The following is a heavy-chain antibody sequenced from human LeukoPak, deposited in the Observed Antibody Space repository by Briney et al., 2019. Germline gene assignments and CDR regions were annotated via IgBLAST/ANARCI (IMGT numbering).Heavy chain of an antibody. D-gene: IGHD3-10*01. Sequence: SETLSLTCAVYGGSFSGYYWSWIRQPPGKGLEWIGEINHSGSTNYNPSLKSRVTISVDTSMNQFSLKLSSVTAADTAVYYCAWSGSGIRGYFDYWGQGTTVTVSS. CDR1: GGSFSGYY. J-gene: IGHJ4*03. CDR2: INHSGST. CDR3: AWSGSGIRGYFDY. V-gene: IGHV4-34*01.